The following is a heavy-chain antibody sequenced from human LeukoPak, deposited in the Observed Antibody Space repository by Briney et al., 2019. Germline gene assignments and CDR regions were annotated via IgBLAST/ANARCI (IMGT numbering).Heavy chain of an antibody. D-gene: IGHD6-13*01. J-gene: IGHJ4*02. Sequence: SVKVSCKASGYTFTSYGISWVRQAPGQGLEWMGWISAYNGNTNYAQKLQGRVTMTTDTSTGTAYMELRSLRPDDTAVYYCASTPAGAAAGHSAYWGQGTLVTVSS. CDR1: GYTFTSYG. CDR3: ASTPAGAAAGHSAY. V-gene: IGHV1-18*01. CDR2: ISAYNGNT.